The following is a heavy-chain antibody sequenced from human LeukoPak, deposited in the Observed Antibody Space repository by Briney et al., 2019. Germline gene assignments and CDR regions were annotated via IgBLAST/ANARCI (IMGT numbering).Heavy chain of an antibody. J-gene: IGHJ6*03. CDR1: GFTFSSYE. CDR2: ISSSGSTI. V-gene: IGHV3-48*03. CDR3: ARLYCGGDCYSNYYYYMDV. D-gene: IGHD2-21*02. Sequence: PGGSPRLSCAASGFTFSSYEMNWVRQAPGKGLEWVSYISSSGSTIYYADSVKGRFTISRDNAKNSLYLQMNSLRAEDTAVYYCARLYCGGDCYSNYYYYMDVWGKGTTVTVSS.